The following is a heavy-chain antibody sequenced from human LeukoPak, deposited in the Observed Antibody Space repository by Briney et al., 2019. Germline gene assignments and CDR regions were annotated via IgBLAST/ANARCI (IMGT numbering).Heavy chain of an antibody. J-gene: IGHJ6*03. V-gene: IGHV3-7*01. CDR1: GFTFSSYW. CDR3: AIAPLRDYYYMDV. CDR2: IKQDGSER. Sequence: GGSLRLSCAASGFTFSSYWMSWVRQAPGKGLEWVANIKQDGSERYYVDSVKGRFTISRDNAKNSLYLQMNSLRAEDTAVYYCAIAPLRDYYYMDVWGKGTTVTVSS.